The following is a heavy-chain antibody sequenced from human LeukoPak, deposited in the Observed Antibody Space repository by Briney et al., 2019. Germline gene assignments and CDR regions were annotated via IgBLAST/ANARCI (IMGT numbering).Heavy chain of an antibody. Sequence: SETLSLTCTVSGGSISSYYWSWIRQPPGKGLEWIGYIYYSGSTNYHPSLKSRVTISVDTSKNQFSLKLSSVTAADTAVYYCARAGGVYSDAFDIWGQGTMVTVSS. V-gene: IGHV4-59*01. D-gene: IGHD3-3*01. CDR3: ARAGGVYSDAFDI. CDR1: GGSISSYY. J-gene: IGHJ3*02. CDR2: IYYSGST.